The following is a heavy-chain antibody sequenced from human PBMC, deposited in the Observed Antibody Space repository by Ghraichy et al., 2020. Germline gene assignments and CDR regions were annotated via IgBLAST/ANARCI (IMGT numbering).Heavy chain of an antibody. J-gene: IGHJ4*02. CDR2: IYFLGNT. V-gene: IGHV4-39*01. Sequence: SETLSLTCTVSGGSISSSTYYWGWIRQPPGKGLEWIGSIYFLGNTYYNPSLRSRVTISVDTSKNLFSLRLTSVTAADTAVYYCARREEDSSSWYFDYWGQGTLVTVSS. D-gene: IGHD6-13*01. CDR3: ARREEDSSSWYFDY. CDR1: GGSISSSTYY.